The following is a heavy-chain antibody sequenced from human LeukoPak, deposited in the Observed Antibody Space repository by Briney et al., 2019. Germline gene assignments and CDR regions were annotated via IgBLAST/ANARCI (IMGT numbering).Heavy chain of an antibody. V-gene: IGHV1-8*01. J-gene: IGHJ4*02. D-gene: IGHD2-15*01. CDR3: ARGRAVVVAATDY. CDR2: MNPNSGNT. CDR1: GYTFTSYD. Sequence: GASVKVSCKASGYTFTSYDINWVRQATGQGLEWMGWMNPNSGNTGYAQKLQGRVTMTTDTSTSTAYMELRSLRSDDTAVYYCARGRAVVVAATDYWGQGTLVTVSS.